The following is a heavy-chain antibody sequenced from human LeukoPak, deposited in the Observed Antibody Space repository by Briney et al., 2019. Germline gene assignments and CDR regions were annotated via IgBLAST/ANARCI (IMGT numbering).Heavy chain of an antibody. J-gene: IGHJ3*02. CDR2: IYSSGNT. CDR3: ARERGNLRGDAFDI. V-gene: IGHV4-4*07. D-gene: IGHD1-26*01. CDR1: GGSISSYY. Sequence: SETLSLTCTVSGGSISSYYWSWIRQPAGKGLEWIGRIYSSGNTNYNPSLESRVTMSIDTSKNQFSLKLSSVTAADTAVYYCARERGNLRGDAFDIWGQGTMVTVSS.